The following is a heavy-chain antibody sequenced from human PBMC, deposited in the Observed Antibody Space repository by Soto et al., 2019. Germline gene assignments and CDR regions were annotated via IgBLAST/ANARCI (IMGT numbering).Heavy chain of an antibody. D-gene: IGHD6-13*01. V-gene: IGHV1-69*13. CDR1: GGTFSSYA. CDR3: ARADVVQLARWVLHCYYGMDV. Sequence: ASVKVSCKASGGTFSSYAISWVRQAPGQGLEWMGGIIPIFGTANYAQKFQGRVTITADESTSTAYMELSSLRSEDTAVYYCARADVVQLARWVLHCYYGMDVWGQGTSVTVSS. J-gene: IGHJ6*02. CDR2: IIPIFGTA.